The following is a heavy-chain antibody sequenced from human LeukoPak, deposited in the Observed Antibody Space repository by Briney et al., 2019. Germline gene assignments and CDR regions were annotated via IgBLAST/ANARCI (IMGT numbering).Heavy chain of an antibody. CDR3: AKTSSGYFYN. D-gene: IGHD3-22*01. J-gene: IGHJ4*02. CDR1: TFTFSSYA. V-gene: IGHV3-23*01. CDR2: ISAGADST. Sequence: GGSLRLSCAASTFTFSSYAMSWVRQAPGKGLEWVSAISAGADSTYYADSVKGRFTISGDNSKSTVFLQMSSLRAGDTAIYYCAKTSSGYFYNWGQGALVTVSS.